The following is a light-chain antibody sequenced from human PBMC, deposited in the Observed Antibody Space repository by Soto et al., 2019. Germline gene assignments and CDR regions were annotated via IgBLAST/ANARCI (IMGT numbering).Light chain of an antibody. V-gene: IGKV3-11*01. J-gene: IGKJ2*01. CDR2: DVS. CDR3: QQRDNWPSYT. Sequence: EIVLTQSPATLSLSPGETATLSCRASQSIRSSLAWYQHKPGQAPRLLIYDVSTRATGIPARFSGSGSGTDFTLTISSLEPEDFAVYYCQQRDNWPSYTFGQGTKLEIK. CDR1: QSIRSS.